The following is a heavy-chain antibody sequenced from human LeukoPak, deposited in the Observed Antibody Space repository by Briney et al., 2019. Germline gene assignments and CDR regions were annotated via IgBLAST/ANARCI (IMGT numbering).Heavy chain of an antibody. CDR3: ARDSATVTSTSSWFDP. D-gene: IGHD4-17*01. CDR2: ISSSGSTI. J-gene: IGHJ5*02. Sequence: GGSLRLSCAASGFTFSDYYMSWIRQAPGKGLEWVSYISSSGSTIYYADSVKGRFTISRDNAKNSLYLQMNSLRAEDTAVYYCARDSATVTSTSSWFDPWGLGTLVTVSS. V-gene: IGHV3-11*04. CDR1: GFTFSDYY.